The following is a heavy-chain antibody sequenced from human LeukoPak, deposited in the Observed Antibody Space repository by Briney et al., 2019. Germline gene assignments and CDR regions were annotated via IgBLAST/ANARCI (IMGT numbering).Heavy chain of an antibody. CDR1: GGSISSGSYY. D-gene: IGHD5-18*01. V-gene: IGHV4-61*02. Sequence: SETLSLTCTVSGGSISSGSYYWSWIRQPAGKGLEWIGRIHTSGSTNYNPSLKSRVTISVDTSKNQFSLKLSSVTAADTAVYYCARDGMRGYSYGLEIDYWGQGTLVTVSS. CDR2: IHTSGST. J-gene: IGHJ4*02. CDR3: ARDGMRGYSYGLEIDY.